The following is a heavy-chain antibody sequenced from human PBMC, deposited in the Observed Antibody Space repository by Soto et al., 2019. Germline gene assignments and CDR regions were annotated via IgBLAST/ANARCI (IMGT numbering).Heavy chain of an antibody. CDR1: GYSFTDYY. V-gene: IGHV1-2*02. D-gene: IGHD2-2*01. Sequence: ASVKVSCKASGYSFTDYYMHWVRQAPGQGLEWMGWINPSSGATKYAQNFQGRVTMTRVTSIGTAYMVLGSLRSDDTALYYCAKDPNIVVGTGGLDVWGQGTTVTVSS. CDR3: AKDPNIVVGTGGLDV. CDR2: INPSSGAT. J-gene: IGHJ6*02.